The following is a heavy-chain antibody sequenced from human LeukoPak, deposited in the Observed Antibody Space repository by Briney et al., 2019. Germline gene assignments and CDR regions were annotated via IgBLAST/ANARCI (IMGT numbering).Heavy chain of an antibody. J-gene: IGHJ6*04. Sequence: SETLSLICAVYGGSFSGYYWSWSRQPPGKGLEWIGEINHSGSTNYNPSLKSRVTISVDTSKNQFSLKLSSVTAADSAVYYCARGPRGYCSSTSCYYYGMDVWGKGTTVTVSS. D-gene: IGHD2-2*01. CDR2: INHSGST. V-gene: IGHV4-34*01. CDR1: GGSFSGYY. CDR3: ARGPRGYCSSTSCYYYGMDV.